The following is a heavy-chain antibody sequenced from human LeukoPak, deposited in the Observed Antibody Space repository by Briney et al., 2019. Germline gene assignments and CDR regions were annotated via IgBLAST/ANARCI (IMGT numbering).Heavy chain of an antibody. D-gene: IGHD3-16*01. CDR2: MYPGDSDT. Sequence: GESLKTSCQGSGYNFSNYWIVWVRQMPGKGLEWMGIMYPGDSDTRYSPSFQGHVTFSADKSINVAYLQWNNLKTSDTAMYYCARQNGGSYGDFWGQGTRVTVSS. CDR3: ARQNGGSYGDF. J-gene: IGHJ4*02. CDR1: GYNFSNYW. V-gene: IGHV5-51*01.